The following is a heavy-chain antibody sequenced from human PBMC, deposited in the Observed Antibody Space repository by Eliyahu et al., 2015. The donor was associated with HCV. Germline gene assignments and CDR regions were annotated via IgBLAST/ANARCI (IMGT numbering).Heavy chain of an antibody. D-gene: IGHD6-6*01. J-gene: IGHJ3*02. V-gene: IGHV3-21*06. CDR1: GFSFSSYS. CDR3: AKDFGTSSGLDI. Sequence: DVQLVDSGGGLVKPGGSLRLSCAASGFSFSSYSMNWIRQAPGKGLEWVSSISSSGSYIYYAQSVKGRFTISRDNAKNSLYLQMNSLRAEDTAMYYCAKDFGTSSGLDIWGQGTEVTVSS. CDR2: ISSSGSYI.